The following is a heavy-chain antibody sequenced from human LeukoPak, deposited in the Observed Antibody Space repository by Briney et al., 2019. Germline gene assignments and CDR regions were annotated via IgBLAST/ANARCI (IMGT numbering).Heavy chain of an antibody. Sequence: QTGGSLRLSCAASGFPFSDYVMHWVRQAPGKGLEWVAVIRYDGNNKYYADSVKGRFTISRDNSKNMLYLQMNSLGTEDTAVYYCARVPPESGYGDYGDAFDIWGQGTMVTVSS. CDR3: ARVPPESGYGDYGDAFDI. J-gene: IGHJ3*02. CDR2: IRYDGNNK. CDR1: GFPFSDYV. D-gene: IGHD4-17*01. V-gene: IGHV3-30*02.